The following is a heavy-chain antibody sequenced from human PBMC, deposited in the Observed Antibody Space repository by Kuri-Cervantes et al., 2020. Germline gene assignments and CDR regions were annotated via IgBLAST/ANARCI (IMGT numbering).Heavy chain of an antibody. V-gene: IGHV4-38-2*01. CDR3: KASGYVVY. CDR1: GYSISSGYY. Sequence: GSLRLSCAVSGYSISSGYYWGWIRQPPGKGLEWIGNIYHSGNTYYNPSLKSRVTMSVDTSENQFSLKLSSVAAADTAVYYCKASGYVVYWGQGTLVTVSS. J-gene: IGHJ4*02. D-gene: IGHD5-12*01. CDR2: IYHSGNT.